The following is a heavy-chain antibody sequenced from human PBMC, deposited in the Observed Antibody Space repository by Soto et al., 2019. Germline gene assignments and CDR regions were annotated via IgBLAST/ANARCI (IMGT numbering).Heavy chain of an antibody. CDR2: ISYDGSNK. D-gene: IGHD2-21*02. CDR3: ARDRGGDGYWYFDL. CDR1: GFTFSSYS. V-gene: IGHV3-30*03. J-gene: IGHJ2*01. Sequence: VQLVESGGGLVQPGGSLRLSCAASGFTFSSYSMNWVRQAPGKGLEWVAVISYDGSNKYYADSVKGRFTISRDNSKNTLYLQMNSLRAEDTAVYYCARDRGGDGYWYFDLWGRGTLVTVSS.